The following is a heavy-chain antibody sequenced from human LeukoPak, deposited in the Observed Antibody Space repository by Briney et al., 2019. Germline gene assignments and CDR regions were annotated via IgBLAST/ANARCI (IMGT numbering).Heavy chain of an antibody. Sequence: SETLSLTCTVSGGSISSYYWSWIRQPPGKGLEWIGYIHYTGSTDYNPSLKSRVAISVDTSKNQFSLKLSSVTAADTAVYYCARGSKAAPGTFDYWGQGTLVTVSS. J-gene: IGHJ4*02. CDR2: IHYTGST. CDR3: ARGSKAAPGTFDY. D-gene: IGHD6-13*01. CDR1: GGSISSYY. V-gene: IGHV4-59*01.